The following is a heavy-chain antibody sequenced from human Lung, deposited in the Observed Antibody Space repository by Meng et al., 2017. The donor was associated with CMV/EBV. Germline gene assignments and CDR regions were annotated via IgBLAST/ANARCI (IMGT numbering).Heavy chain of an antibody. V-gene: IGHV1-18*01. CDR2: INDYNINK. J-gene: IGHJ5*02. CDR1: CNTCSSNS. Sequence: SCNTCSSNSSTWVRQTPGKGLQWVGCINDYNINKNYAQKLKGRVTITTDTYTSTAYMERRSLTSDDTANYYGARARFYDTTANWFDPWGQGTPVTVSS. D-gene: IGHD2/OR15-2a*01. CDR3: ARARFYDTTANWFDP.